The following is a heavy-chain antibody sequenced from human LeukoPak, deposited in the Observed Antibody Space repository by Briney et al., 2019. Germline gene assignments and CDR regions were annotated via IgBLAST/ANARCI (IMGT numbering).Heavy chain of an antibody. Sequence: PGGSLRLSCAASGFTSSNYRMSWVRQAPGKGLGWVSSISSGSSYIYYADSVKGRFTISSDNAKNSLFLQMNSLRAEDTAVYDCARDAGGSANIDYWGQGTLVTVSS. D-gene: IGHD1-26*01. CDR3: ARDAGGSANIDY. CDR1: GFTSSNYR. CDR2: ISSGSSYI. V-gene: IGHV3-21*01. J-gene: IGHJ4*02.